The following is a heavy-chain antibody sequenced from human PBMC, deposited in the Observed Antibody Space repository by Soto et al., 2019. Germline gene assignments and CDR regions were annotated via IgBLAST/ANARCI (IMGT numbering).Heavy chain of an antibody. Sequence: PGGSLRLSCAASGFTFSSYGMHWVRQAPGKGLEWVAVISYDGSNKYYADSVKGRFTISRDNSKNTLYLQMNSLRAEDTAVYYCAKDNTYYDFWSGYYSRQLDYWGQGTLVIVSS. D-gene: IGHD3-3*01. CDR3: AKDNTYYDFWSGYYSRQLDY. J-gene: IGHJ4*02. CDR1: GFTFSSYG. CDR2: ISYDGSNK. V-gene: IGHV3-30*18.